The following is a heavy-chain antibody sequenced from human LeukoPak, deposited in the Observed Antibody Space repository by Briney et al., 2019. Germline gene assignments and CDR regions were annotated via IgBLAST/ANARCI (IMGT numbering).Heavy chain of an antibody. D-gene: IGHD3-22*01. CDR2: IRGGGAYP. CDR3: AKGPYDSPAGDY. V-gene: IGHV3-23*01. CDR1: GFIFSNFA. J-gene: IGHJ4*02. Sequence: GGSLRLSCGASGFIFSNFAMSWVRQAPGKGLEWVSSIRGGGAYPHYADSVKGRFTISRDNSKNTLYLQMNSLRAEDTAVYYCAKGPYDSPAGDYWGQGTLVTVSS.